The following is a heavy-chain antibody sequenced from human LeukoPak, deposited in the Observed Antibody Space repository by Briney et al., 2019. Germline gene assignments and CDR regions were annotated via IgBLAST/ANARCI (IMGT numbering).Heavy chain of an antibody. Sequence: PGGSLRLSCAASGFTFSDYYMTWIRQAPGKGLEWVSYISSSSSTIYYADSVKGRFTISRDNAKNSLYLQMNSLRAEDTAVYYCARIVGATTGAWYYYYMDVWGKGTTVTVSS. D-gene: IGHD1-26*01. V-gene: IGHV3-11*04. CDR1: GFTFSDYY. CDR3: ARIVGATTGAWYYYYMDV. J-gene: IGHJ6*03. CDR2: ISSSSSTI.